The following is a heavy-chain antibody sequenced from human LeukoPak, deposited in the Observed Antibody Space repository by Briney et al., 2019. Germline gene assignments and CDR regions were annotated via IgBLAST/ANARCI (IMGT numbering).Heavy chain of an antibody. V-gene: IGHV1-2*06. CDR1: GYTFTGYY. CDR3: ARDVGNYDFWSKQEIFDY. CDR2: IHPNSGGT. J-gene: IGHJ4*02. Sequence: APVKVSCKASGYTFTGYYMHWVRQAPGQGLEWMGRIHPNSGGTNYAQKFQGRVTMTRDTSISTAYMELSRLISDDTAVYYCARDVGNYDFWSKQEIFDYWGQGTLVTVSS. D-gene: IGHD3-3*01.